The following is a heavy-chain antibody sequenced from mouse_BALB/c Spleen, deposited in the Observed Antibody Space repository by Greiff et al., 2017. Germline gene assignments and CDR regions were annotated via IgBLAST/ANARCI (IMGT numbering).Heavy chain of an antibody. V-gene: IGHV1-54*01. CDR1: GYAFTNYL. D-gene: IGHD1-2*01. Sequence: QVQLKESGAELVRPGTSVKVSCKASGYAFTNYLIEWVKQRPGQGLEWIGVINPGSGGTNYNEKFKGKATLTADKSSSTAYMQLSSLTSDDSAVYFCARARATTATGGDYWGQGTSVTVSS. CDR2: INPGSGGT. J-gene: IGHJ4*01. CDR3: ARARATTATGGDY.